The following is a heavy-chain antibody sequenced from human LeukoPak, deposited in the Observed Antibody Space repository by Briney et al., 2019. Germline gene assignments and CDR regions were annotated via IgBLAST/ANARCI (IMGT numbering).Heavy chain of an antibody. CDR1: GFTFSSYW. D-gene: IGHD6-19*01. CDR2: IWYDGSNK. CDR3: AKGGSIAVAGVIDY. Sequence: GGSLRLSCAASGFTFSSYWMSWVRQAPGKGLEWVAVIWYDGSNKYYADSVKGRFTISRDNSKNTLYLQMNSLRAEDTAVYYCAKGGSIAVAGVIDYWGQGTLVTVSS. J-gene: IGHJ4*02. V-gene: IGHV3-33*06.